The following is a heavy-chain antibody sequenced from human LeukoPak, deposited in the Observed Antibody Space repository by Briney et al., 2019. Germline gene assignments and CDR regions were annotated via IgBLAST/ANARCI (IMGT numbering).Heavy chain of an antibody. Sequence: SQTLSLTCTVSGGSISSGGYYWSRIRQHPGQGLEWIGYIYYSGSTYYNPSLKSRVTISVDTSKNQFSLKLSSVTAADTAVYYCARKDDTTTYYFDYWGQGTLVTVSS. CDR2: IYYSGST. CDR1: GGSISSGGYY. V-gene: IGHV4-31*03. J-gene: IGHJ4*02. D-gene: IGHD1-26*01. CDR3: ARKDDTTTYYFDY.